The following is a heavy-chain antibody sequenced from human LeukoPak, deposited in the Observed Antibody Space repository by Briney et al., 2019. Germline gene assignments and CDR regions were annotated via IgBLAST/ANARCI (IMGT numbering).Heavy chain of an antibody. CDR2: IIPIFGTA. J-gene: IGHJ5*02. D-gene: IGHD2-2*01. CDR3: ARDIVVVPAARGRKYNWFDP. Sequence: SVKVSCKASGGTFSSYAISWVRQAPGQGLEWMGGIIPIFGTANYAQKFQGRVTMTRDTSTSTVYMELSSLRSEDTAVYYCARDIVVVPAARGRKYNWFDPWGQGTLVTVSS. CDR1: GGTFSSYA. V-gene: IGHV1-69*05.